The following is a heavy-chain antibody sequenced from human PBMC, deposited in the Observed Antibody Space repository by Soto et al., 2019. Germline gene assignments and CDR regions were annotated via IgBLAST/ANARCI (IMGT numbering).Heavy chain of an antibody. CDR3: WSSPTTFRDYYFDY. V-gene: IGHV3-23*01. CDR2: ISGSGGST. D-gene: IGHD2-21*02. Sequence: GGSLRLSCAASGFTFSSYAMSWVRQAPGKGLEWVSAISGSGGSTYYADSVKGRFTISRDNSKNTLYLQMNSLRAEDTAVYYCWSSPTTFRDYYFDYWGQGTLVTVSS. CDR1: GFTFSSYA. J-gene: IGHJ4*02.